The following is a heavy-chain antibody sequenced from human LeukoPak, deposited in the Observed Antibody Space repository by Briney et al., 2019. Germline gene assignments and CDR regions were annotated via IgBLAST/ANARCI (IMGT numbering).Heavy chain of an antibody. V-gene: IGHV3-48*01. J-gene: IGHJ4*02. CDR3: AKVGELRYFEWSPDY. CDR1: GFTFSSYS. CDR2: ISSSSSTI. Sequence: GGSLRLSCAASGFTFSSYSMNWVRQAPGKGLEWISYISSSSSTIYYADSVKGRFTIFRDNSKNTLFLQMHSLRGDDTAIYYCAKVGELRYFEWSPDYWGQGILLTVSS. D-gene: IGHD3-9*01.